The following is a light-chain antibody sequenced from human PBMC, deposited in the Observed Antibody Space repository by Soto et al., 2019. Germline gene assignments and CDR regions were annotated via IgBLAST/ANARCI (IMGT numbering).Light chain of an antibody. CDR2: DVS. CDR3: SSYTSATTYV. V-gene: IGLV2-14*01. CDR1: SSDVGAYNY. J-gene: IGLJ1*01. Sequence: QSALTQPASVSGSPGQSITISCTGTSSDVGAYNYDSWYQQYPGEAPKVIIYDVSHRPAGVSNRFSGSKSGNTASPTISGLQTQDEADYYCSSYTSATTYVFGTG.